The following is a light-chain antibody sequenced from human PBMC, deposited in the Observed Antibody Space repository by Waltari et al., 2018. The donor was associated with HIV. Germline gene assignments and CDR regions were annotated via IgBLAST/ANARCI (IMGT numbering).Light chain of an antibody. J-gene: IGLJ2*01. Sequence: QSVMTQPHSASGTPGQRVTISCSGSSSNIGSTTVNWYRQLPGTAPKLLIHSNNQRPSGVPDRFSGSKSGTSASLAISGLQSEDEADYYCAAWDDSLNGVVFGGGTKLTVL. CDR2: SNN. CDR3: AAWDDSLNGVV. V-gene: IGLV1-44*01. CDR1: SSNIGSTT.